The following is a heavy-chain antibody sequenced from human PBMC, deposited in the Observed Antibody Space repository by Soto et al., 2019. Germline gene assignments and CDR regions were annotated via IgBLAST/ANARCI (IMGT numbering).Heavy chain of an antibody. V-gene: IGHV3-30*18. CDR2: ISYDGSNK. CDR3: AKTTPKADGDYFDY. Sequence: GGSLRLSCAASGFTFSSYGMHWVRQAPGKGLEWVAVISYDGSNKYYADSVKGRFTISRDNSKNTLYLQMNSLRAEDTAVYYCAKTTPKADGDYFDYWGQGTLVTVSS. J-gene: IGHJ4*02. CDR1: GFTFSSYG. D-gene: IGHD4-17*01.